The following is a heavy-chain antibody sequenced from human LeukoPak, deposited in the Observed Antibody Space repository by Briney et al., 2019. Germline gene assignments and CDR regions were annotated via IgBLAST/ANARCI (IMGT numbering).Heavy chain of an antibody. Sequence: PSETLSLTCAVYGGSFSGYYWSWIRQPPGKGLEWIGEINHSGSTNYNPSLKSRVIISVDTSKNQFSLKLSSVTAADTAVYYCASVSLGYCSSTSCRSGGYWGQGTLVTVSS. CDR3: ASVSLGYCSSTSCRSGGY. J-gene: IGHJ4*02. D-gene: IGHD2-2*01. CDR2: INHSGST. V-gene: IGHV4-34*01. CDR1: GGSFSGYY.